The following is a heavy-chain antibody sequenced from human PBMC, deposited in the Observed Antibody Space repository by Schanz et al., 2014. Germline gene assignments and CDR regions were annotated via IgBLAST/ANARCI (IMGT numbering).Heavy chain of an antibody. CDR3: ARDGRPLSFSFDF. V-gene: IGHV4-30-2*01. CDR2: ISHSGTT. Sequence: QLQLQESGSGLVKPSQTLSLTCDVSGGSMRSGGYSWNWIRQPPGKGLEWVAYISHSGTTYYNPSLESRVTISEDRSQNQFFLQLTSVTAADTAVYYCARDGRPLSFSFDFWGPGTLVTVSS. J-gene: IGHJ4*02. CDR1: GGSMRSGGYS. D-gene: IGHD2-2*01.